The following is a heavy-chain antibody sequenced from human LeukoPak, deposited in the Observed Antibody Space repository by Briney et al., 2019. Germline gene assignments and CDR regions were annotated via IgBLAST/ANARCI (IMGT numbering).Heavy chain of an antibody. CDR1: GFTFSDYY. D-gene: IGHD4-17*01. J-gene: IGHJ4*02. V-gene: IGHV3-11*03. CDR2: ISSSSTYT. Sequence: GGSLRLSCAASGFTFSDYYMSWMRQASGKGLEWVSYISSSSTYTNYADSVKGRLTISRDNARNSLYLQMSSLRADDTAVYYCARRMTSVTTFDYWGQGTLVTVSS. CDR3: ARRMTSVTTFDY.